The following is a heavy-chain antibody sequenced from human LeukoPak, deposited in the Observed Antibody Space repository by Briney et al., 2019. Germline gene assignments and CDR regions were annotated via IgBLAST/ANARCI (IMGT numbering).Heavy chain of an antibody. CDR3: ARVSVGAYYNAYYFDY. V-gene: IGHV4-34*01. Sequence: SETLSLTCAVYGGSFSGYYWSWIRQPPGKGLKWIGEINHSGSTNYNPSLKSRVTISVDTSKNQFSLKLSSVTAADTAVYYCARVSVGAYYNAYYFDYWGQGTLVTVSS. CDR2: INHSGST. D-gene: IGHD1-26*01. J-gene: IGHJ4*02. CDR1: GGSFSGYY.